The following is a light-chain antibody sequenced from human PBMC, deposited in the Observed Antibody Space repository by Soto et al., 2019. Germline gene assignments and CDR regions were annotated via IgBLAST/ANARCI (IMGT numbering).Light chain of an antibody. J-gene: IGLJ1*01. V-gene: IGLV2-23*02. CDR1: SSDVGNYDL. Sequence: QSVLTQPASVSGSPGQSITISCTGTSSDVGNYDLVSWYQQHPDKAPKLMMFEVNMRPSGVSNRFSGSKSGNTASLTISGVQAEDEGYYYCCSYADSSTFPDVFVTGTQVTVL. CDR2: EVN. CDR3: CSYADSSTFPDV.